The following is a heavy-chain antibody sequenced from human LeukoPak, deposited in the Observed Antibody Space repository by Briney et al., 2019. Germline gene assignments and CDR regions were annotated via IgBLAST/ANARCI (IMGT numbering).Heavy chain of an antibody. CDR1: GFTFSDYY. D-gene: IGHD3-22*01. Sequence: GGSLRLSCAASGFTFSDYYMSWIRQAPGKGLEWVSYIDSSGSTIYYADSVKGRFTISRDNAKNSLYLQMNSLRAEDTAVYYCARDRNYYDSSGYYSGLDYWGQGTLVTVSS. V-gene: IGHV3-11*01. CDR3: ARDRNYYDSSGYYSGLDY. J-gene: IGHJ4*02. CDR2: IDSSGSTI.